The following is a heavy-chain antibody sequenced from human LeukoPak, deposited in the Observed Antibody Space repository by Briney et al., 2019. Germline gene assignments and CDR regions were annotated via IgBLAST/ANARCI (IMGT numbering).Heavy chain of an antibody. V-gene: IGHV4-39*07. CDR3: ARGYSSGWGPGFDY. CDR1: GGSISSSSYY. CDR2: IYYSGST. D-gene: IGHD6-19*01. Sequence: PSETLSLTCTVSGGSISSSSYYWGWIRQPPGKGLEWIGSIYYSGSTYYNPSLKSRVTISVDTSKNQFSLKLSSVTAADTAVYYCARGYSSGWGPGFDYWGQGTLVTVSS. J-gene: IGHJ4*02.